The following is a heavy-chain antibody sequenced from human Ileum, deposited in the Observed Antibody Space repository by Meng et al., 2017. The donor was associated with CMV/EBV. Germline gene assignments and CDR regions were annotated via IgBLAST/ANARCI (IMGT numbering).Heavy chain of an antibody. J-gene: IGHJ5*02. CDR1: GFTFNEYT. Sequence: GGSLRLSCAASGFTFNEYTMMWVRQSPGKGPEWVSSISRSSTYIYYADSVKGRFTISRDNAKNSLFLQMNSLRVEDTAVYYCASYNWFDPWGQGTLVTVSS. CDR2: ISRSSTYI. V-gene: IGHV3-21*01. CDR3: ASYNWFDP.